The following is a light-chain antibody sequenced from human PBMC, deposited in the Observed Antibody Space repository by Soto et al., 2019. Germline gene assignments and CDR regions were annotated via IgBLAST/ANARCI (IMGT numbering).Light chain of an antibody. J-gene: IGLJ3*02. CDR3: AASYASRNGWV. CDR1: SSNIGAHYD. CDR2: GNS. V-gene: IGLV1-40*01. Sequence: QLVLTQPPSVSGAPGQRVTISCTGSSSNIGAHYDVHWYQQLPGTAPKLLIYGNSNRPSGVPDRFSGSKSGTSASLAITGLQAEDEADYYCAASYASRNGWVFGGGTKLTVL.